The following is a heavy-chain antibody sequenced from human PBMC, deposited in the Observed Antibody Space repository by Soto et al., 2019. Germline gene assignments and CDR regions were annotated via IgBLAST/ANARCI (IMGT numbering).Heavy chain of an antibody. CDR1: GGSIGSVSSY. J-gene: IGHJ4*02. CDR3: ARQDDKYGSTY. CDR2: IYFIGSS. D-gene: IGHD3-10*01. V-gene: IGHV4-39*01. Sequence: SETLSLTCSVSGGSIGSVSSYWGWIRQSPGKGLEWIGSIYFIGSSYSNPSLQSRVSISVDTSNNQFSLKLSSVTAADSAVYFCARQDDKYGSTYWGQGTLVTVSS.